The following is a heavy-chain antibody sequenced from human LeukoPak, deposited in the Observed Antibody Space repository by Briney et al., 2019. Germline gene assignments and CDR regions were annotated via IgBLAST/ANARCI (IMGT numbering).Heavy chain of an antibody. J-gene: IGHJ4*02. CDR3: VRVRKSMYYYDSSGYSLYDY. V-gene: IGHV3-74*01. Sequence: GGSLRLSCAASGFIFSRYWMHWVRHAPGKGLVWVSRINNDGSSRIYADSVKGRYTISRDNAENTMYVQMNSLRAEDTAVYFCVRVRKSMYYYDSSGYSLYDYWGQGTLVTVSS. CDR2: INNDGSSR. D-gene: IGHD3-22*01. CDR1: GFIFSRYW.